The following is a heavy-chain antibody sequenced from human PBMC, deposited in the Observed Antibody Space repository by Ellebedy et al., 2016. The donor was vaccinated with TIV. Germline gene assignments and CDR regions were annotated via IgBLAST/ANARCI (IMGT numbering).Heavy chain of an antibody. CDR2: ISSEGSTT. J-gene: IGHJ4*02. CDR3: ARGDGSSGWYFDY. CDR1: GFTFSSYW. V-gene: IGHV3-74*03. D-gene: IGHD6-19*01. Sequence: GESLKISCAASGFTFSSYWMHWVRQAPGKGLVWVSRISSEGSTTTYADSARGRFTISRDNVKNTLYLQMNSLRAEDTAVYYCARGDGSSGWYFDYWGQGTLVTVSS.